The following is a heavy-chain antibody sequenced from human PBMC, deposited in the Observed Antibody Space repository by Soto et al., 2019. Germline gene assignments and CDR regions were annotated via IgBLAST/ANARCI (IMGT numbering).Heavy chain of an antibody. J-gene: IGHJ6*02. CDR2: IYYSGST. Sequence: SETLSLTCTVSGGSISSYYWSWIRQPPGKGLEWIGYIYYSGSTNYNPSLKSRVTISVDTSKNQFSLKMSSVTAADTAVYYCARSRTTGYVDVWGQGTTVTVSS. V-gene: IGHV4-59*01. CDR3: ARSRTTGYVDV. D-gene: IGHD4-17*01. CDR1: GGSISSYY.